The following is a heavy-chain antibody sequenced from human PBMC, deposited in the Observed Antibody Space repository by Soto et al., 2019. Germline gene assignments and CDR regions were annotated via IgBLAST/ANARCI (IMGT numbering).Heavy chain of an antibody. V-gene: IGHV1-58*01. CDR1: GCTFTSSA. J-gene: IGHJ3*02. CDR2: IVVGSGNT. CDR3: AADSGIVGATGAIDI. Sequence: SAKVSCKASGCTFTSSAVQWVRQARGQRLEWTGWIVVGSGNTNYEKKFQGRVTITRDMSTSTAYMELSSLRSEDTAVYYCAADSGIVGATGAIDIWG. D-gene: IGHD1-26*01.